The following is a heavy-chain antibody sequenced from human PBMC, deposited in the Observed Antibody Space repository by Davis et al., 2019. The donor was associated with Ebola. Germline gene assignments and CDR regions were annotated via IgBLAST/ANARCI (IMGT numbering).Heavy chain of an antibody. CDR1: GGTFSSYA. V-gene: IGHV1-69*13. CDR2: IIPIFGTA. Sequence: SVKVSCKASGGTFSSYAISWVRQAPGQGLEWMGGIIPIFGTANYAQKFQGRVTITADESTSTAYMELSSLRSEDTAVYYCARAVDIVATIESWFDPWGQGTLVTVSS. J-gene: IGHJ5*02. D-gene: IGHD5-12*01. CDR3: ARAVDIVATIESWFDP.